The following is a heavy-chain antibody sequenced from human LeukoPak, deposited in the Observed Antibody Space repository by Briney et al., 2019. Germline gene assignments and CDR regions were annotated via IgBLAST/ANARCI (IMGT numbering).Heavy chain of an antibody. V-gene: IGHV3-23*01. Sequence: PGGSLRLSCAGSGFTFSSYAMSWVRQAPGKGLEWVSAISGSGGSTYYADSVKGRFTISRDNSKNTLYLQMNSLRAEDTAVYYCAKALDIVVVPAAMFVLGFDYWGQGTLVTVSS. CDR2: ISGSGGST. J-gene: IGHJ4*02. D-gene: IGHD2-2*01. CDR1: GFTFSSYA. CDR3: AKALDIVVVPAAMFVLGFDY.